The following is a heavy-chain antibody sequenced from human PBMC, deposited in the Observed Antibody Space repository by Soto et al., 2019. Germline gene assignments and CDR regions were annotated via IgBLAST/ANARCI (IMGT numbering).Heavy chain of an antibody. D-gene: IGHD2-2*01. J-gene: IGHJ5*02. Sequence: QVQLVESGGGVVQPGRSLRLSCAASGFTFSSYGMHWVRQAPGKGLEWVAVISYDGSNKYYADSVKGRFTISRDNSKNTLYLQMNSLRAEDTAVYYCAKARWAAIPTNWFDPWGQETLVTVSS. CDR2: ISYDGSNK. CDR3: AKARWAAIPTNWFDP. CDR1: GFTFSSYG. V-gene: IGHV3-30*18.